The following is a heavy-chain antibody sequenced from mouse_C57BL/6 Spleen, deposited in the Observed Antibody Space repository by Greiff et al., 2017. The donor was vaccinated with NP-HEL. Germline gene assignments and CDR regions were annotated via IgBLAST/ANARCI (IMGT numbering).Heavy chain of an antibody. CDR2: IDPEDGEN. J-gene: IGHJ3*01. D-gene: IGHD2-13*01. V-gene: IGHV14-2*01. Sequence: EVQLQQSGAELVKPGASVKLSCTASGFNIKDYYMHWVQQRPEQGLEWVGRIDPEDGENKYAPKFQGKATITADKSSNTAYLQLSSLTSEDTAGYYCARETREFAYWGQGTLVTVSA. CDR1: GFNIKDYY. CDR3: ARETREFAY.